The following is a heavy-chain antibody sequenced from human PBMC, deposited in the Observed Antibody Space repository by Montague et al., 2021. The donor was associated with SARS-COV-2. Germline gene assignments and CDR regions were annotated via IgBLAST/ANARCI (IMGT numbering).Heavy chain of an antibody. Sequence: TLSLTCTVSGASISSGDYYWSWIRQPAGKGLEWIGRIYTSGGTEYNPSLNSRVTILVDTSKNQFSLNLRSVTAADTAVYYCAREVRGRIVVVIAIPYYYFDYWGQGTLVTVSS. J-gene: IGHJ4*02. CDR3: AREVRGRIVVVIAIPYYYFDY. D-gene: IGHD2-21*01. V-gene: IGHV4-61*02. CDR1: GASISSGDYY. CDR2: IYTSGGT.